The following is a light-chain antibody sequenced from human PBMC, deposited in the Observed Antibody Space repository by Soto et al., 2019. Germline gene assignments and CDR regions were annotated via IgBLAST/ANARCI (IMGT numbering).Light chain of an antibody. V-gene: IGKV3-15*01. CDR3: QQYETWPRT. Sequence: VMTQSPATLSVSPGDTATLSSRSSQNVHINLSWYQQKPGQAPTLLIYGVSARAPGVPARFSGTGSGTEFTLTIRNLQSEDFGVYYCQQYETWPRTLGQGTK. CDR2: GVS. CDR1: QNVHIN. J-gene: IGKJ2*01.